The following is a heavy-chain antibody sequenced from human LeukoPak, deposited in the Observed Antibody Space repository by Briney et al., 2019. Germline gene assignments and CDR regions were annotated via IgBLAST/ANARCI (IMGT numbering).Heavy chain of an antibody. CDR3: AREGAMVRGVEPGPPLDY. Sequence: GASVKVSCKASGYTFTNYGISWVRQAPGQGLEWMGWISAYNGNTNYVQKLQGRVTMTTDTSTSTTYMELRSLRSDDTAVYYCAREGAMVRGVEPGPPLDYWGQGTLVTVSS. CDR1: GYTFTNYG. D-gene: IGHD3-10*01. V-gene: IGHV1-18*01. J-gene: IGHJ4*02. CDR2: ISAYNGNT.